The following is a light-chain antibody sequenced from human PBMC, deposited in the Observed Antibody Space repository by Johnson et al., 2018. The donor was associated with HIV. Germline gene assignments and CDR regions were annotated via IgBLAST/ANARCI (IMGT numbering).Light chain of an antibody. Sequence: QSVLTQPPSVSAAPGQKVTISCSGSRSNIGNNYVSWYQQLPGTAPKLLIYENNKRPSGIPDRFSGSKSGTSATLGITGLQTGDEADYYCGTWDSSLSAYVLGTGTKVTVL. CDR3: GTWDSSLSAYV. CDR1: RSNIGNNY. V-gene: IGLV1-51*02. CDR2: ENN. J-gene: IGLJ1*01.